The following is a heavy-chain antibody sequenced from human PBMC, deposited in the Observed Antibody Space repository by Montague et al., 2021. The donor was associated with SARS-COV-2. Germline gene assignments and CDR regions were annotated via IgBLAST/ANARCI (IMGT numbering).Heavy chain of an antibody. D-gene: IGHD1-26*01. J-gene: IGHJ4*02. Sequence: SVRVSCKASGYTYSSYYMHWVRQAPGQGLEWMGIIQPSGGYTSYXQKFQGRVTMTRDTSTTTVYMELSSLRSEDTAVYYCARGRAVVDYWGQGTLVTVSS. CDR3: ARGRAVVDY. CDR2: IQPSGGYT. V-gene: IGHV1-46*01. CDR1: GYTYSSYY.